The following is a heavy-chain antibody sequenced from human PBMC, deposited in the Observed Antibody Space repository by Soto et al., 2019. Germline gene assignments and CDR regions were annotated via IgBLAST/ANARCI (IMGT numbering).Heavy chain of an antibody. D-gene: IGHD3-10*01. V-gene: IGHV1-69*13. CDR2: IIPIFGTA. CDR1: GGTFSSYA. CDR3: ARAEYGSGSYYKGFYYYYGMGV. Sequence: GASVKVSCKASGGTFSSYAISWVRQAPGQGLEWMGGIIPIFGTANYAQKFQGRVTITADESTSTAYMELSSLRSEDTAVYYCARAEYGSGSYYKGFYYYYGMGVWGQGTKVTVSS. J-gene: IGHJ6*02.